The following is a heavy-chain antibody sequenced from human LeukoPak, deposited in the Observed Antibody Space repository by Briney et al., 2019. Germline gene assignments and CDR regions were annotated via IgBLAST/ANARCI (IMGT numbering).Heavy chain of an antibody. J-gene: IGHJ6*02. CDR3: ARIHRYGPAGYYGMDV. CDR1: GFSLRTSGMC. D-gene: IGHD5-18*01. V-gene: IGHV2-70*11. Sequence: SGPTLVKPTQPLTLTCTFSGFSLRTSGMCVSWIRQPPGKALEWLTRIDWDDDKYYSTSLKTRLTISKDTSKNQVVFTMTNMDPVDTATYYCARIHRYGPAGYYGMDVWGQGTTVTVSS. CDR2: IDWDDDK.